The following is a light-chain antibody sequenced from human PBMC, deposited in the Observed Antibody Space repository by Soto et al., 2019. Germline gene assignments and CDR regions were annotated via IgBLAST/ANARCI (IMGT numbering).Light chain of an antibody. V-gene: IGKV1-5*01. CDR1: QSISSW. CDR3: QQYNSYWT. Sequence: DIQMTQSPSTLSASVGDRVTITFRASQSISSWLAWYQQKPGKAPKFLIYDASSLESGVPSRFSGSGSGTEFTLTISSLQPDDFATYYCQQYNSYWTFGQGTKVDIK. CDR2: DAS. J-gene: IGKJ1*01.